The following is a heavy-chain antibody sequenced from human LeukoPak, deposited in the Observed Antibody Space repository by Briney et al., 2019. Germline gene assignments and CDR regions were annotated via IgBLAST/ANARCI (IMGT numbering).Heavy chain of an antibody. CDR2: IKYDGSMT. CDR3: AKATGYCSSTSCWHNWFDP. CDR1: GFTFSTYW. Sequence: GGSLRLSCAASGFTFSTYWMHWVRQAPGKGLVWVSRIKYDGSMTTYGDSVKGRFSISRDNAKNTVDLQMNSLRAEDTAVYYCAKATGYCSSTSCWHNWFDPWGQGTLVTVSS. V-gene: IGHV3-74*01. D-gene: IGHD2-2*01. J-gene: IGHJ5*02.